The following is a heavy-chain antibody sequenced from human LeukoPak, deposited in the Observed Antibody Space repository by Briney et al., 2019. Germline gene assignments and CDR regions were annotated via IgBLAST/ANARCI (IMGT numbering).Heavy chain of an antibody. J-gene: IGHJ4*02. Sequence: ASVRVSCKASGYTFTSYGISWVRQAPGQGLEWMGWISAYNGNTNYAQKLQGRVTMTTDTSTSTAYMELRSLRSDDTAVYYCARDLNSWYYFDYWGQGTLVTVSS. CDR1: GYTFTSYG. V-gene: IGHV1-18*01. CDR2: ISAYNGNT. CDR3: ARDLNSWYYFDY. D-gene: IGHD6-13*01.